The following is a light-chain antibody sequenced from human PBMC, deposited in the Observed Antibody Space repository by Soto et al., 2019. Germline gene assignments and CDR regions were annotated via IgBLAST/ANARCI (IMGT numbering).Light chain of an antibody. CDR3: QLLRTSPPAFT. CDR1: QTIANKY. CDR2: GAS. Sequence: ESMLTQSPGTLSLSPGDRATLFCRTSQTIANKYLTWYQQKPGQAPRLLIYGASIRATGVPDRFTGSGSGTGFTLSISRLEPEDCAVYYCQLLRTSPPAFTFGQGTKLEI. J-gene: IGKJ2*01. V-gene: IGKV3-20*01.